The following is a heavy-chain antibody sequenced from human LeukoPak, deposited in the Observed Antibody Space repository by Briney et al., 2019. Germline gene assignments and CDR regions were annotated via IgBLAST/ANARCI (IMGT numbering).Heavy chain of an antibody. V-gene: IGHV3-23*01. CDR3: AKDGYNYDSSGHFDY. J-gene: IGHJ4*02. CDR1: GFTLSLFA. D-gene: IGHD3-22*01. CDR2: ISGSGGAT. Sequence: QPGGSLRLSCAASGFTLSLFAMRWVRQAPGKGLEWVSAISGSGGATYHADADSVKGRFTISRDNSKNALYLEINNLRAEDTAVYYCAKDGYNYDSSGHFDYWGQGTLVTVSS.